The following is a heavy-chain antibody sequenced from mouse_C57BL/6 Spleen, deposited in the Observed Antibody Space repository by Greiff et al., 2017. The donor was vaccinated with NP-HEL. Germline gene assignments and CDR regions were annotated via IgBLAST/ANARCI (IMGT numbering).Heavy chain of an antibody. D-gene: IGHD1-1*01. CDR3: ARNFYYYGSRYFDV. Sequence: QVQLQQSGAELVRPGSSVKLSCKASGYTFTSYWMHWVKQRPIQGLEWIGNIDPSDSETHYNQKFKDKATLTVDKSSSTAYMQLSSLTSEDSAVYYCARNFYYYGSRYFDVWGTGTTVTVSS. V-gene: IGHV1-52*01. J-gene: IGHJ1*03. CDR2: IDPSDSET. CDR1: GYTFTSYW.